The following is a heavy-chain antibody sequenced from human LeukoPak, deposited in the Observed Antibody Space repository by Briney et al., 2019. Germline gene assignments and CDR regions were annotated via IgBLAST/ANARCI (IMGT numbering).Heavy chain of an antibody. J-gene: IGHJ4*02. CDR3: ARGFSTISCYDY. Sequence: PSQTLSLTRTVSGDSITSGNYYWSWIRQPAGKGLEWIGRINSRGSTNYDPSLKSRVSISVDTSKNYFSLELSSVTAADTAVYYCARGFSTISCYDYWGQGTLVTVSS. CDR2: INSRGST. V-gene: IGHV4-61*02. D-gene: IGHD2/OR15-2a*01. CDR1: GDSITSGNYY.